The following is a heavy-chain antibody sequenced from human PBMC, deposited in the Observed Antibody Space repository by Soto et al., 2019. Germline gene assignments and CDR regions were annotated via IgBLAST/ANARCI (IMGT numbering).Heavy chain of an antibody. J-gene: IGHJ6*04. CDR3: ARHLKKGVAMVRGVISGWNGMDV. V-gene: IGHV5-51*01. D-gene: IGHD3-10*01. Sequence: PGESLKISCKGSGYSFTSYWIGWVRQMPGKGLEWMGIIYPGDSDTRYSPSFQGQVTISADKSISTAYLQWSSLKASDTAMYYCARHLKKGVAMVRGVISGWNGMDVWGKGTTVTVSS. CDR1: GYSFTSYW. CDR2: IYPGDSDT.